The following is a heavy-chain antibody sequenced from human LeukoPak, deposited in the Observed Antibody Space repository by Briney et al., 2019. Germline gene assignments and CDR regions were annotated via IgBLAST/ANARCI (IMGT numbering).Heavy chain of an antibody. CDR2: ISSSSSTI. J-gene: IGHJ5*02. V-gene: IGHV3-48*01. CDR3: AKGDNMRTWRRTYNRGDP. D-gene: IGHD5-24*01. CDR1: GFTFSSYS. Sequence: PGGSLRLSCAASGFTFSSYSMNWVRQAPGKGLEWVSYISSSSSTIFYTDSVKGRFTISRDNAKNSLYLQMNSLRAEDTAVYFCAKGDNMRTWRRTYNRGDPWGQGTLVTVSS.